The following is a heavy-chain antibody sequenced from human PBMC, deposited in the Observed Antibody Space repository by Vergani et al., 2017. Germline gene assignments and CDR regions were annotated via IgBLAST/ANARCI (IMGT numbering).Heavy chain of an antibody. CDR3: ARGGKYYDYVWGSYRDDY. CDR2: ISAYNGNT. D-gene: IGHD3-16*02. V-gene: IGHV1-18*01. J-gene: IGHJ4*02. CDR1: GYTLTELS. Sequence: QVQLVQSGAEVKKPGASVKVSCKVSGYTLTELSMHWVRQAPGKGLEWMGWISAYNGNTNYAQKLQGRVTMTTDTSTSTAYMELRSLRSDDTAVYYCARGGKYYDYVWGSYRDDYWGQGTLVTVSS.